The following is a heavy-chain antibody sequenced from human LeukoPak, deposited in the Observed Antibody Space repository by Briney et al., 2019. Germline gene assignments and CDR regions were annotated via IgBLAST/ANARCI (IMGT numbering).Heavy chain of an antibody. V-gene: IGHV4-38-2*02. J-gene: IGHJ5*02. CDR3: ARMTISAENWFDP. D-gene: IGHD1-14*01. CDR2: IYHSGST. Sequence: SETLSLTCTVSGYSISSGHYWGWIRQPPGKGLEWIGSIYHSGSTYYNPSLKSRVTVSVDTSKNQFSLKLSSVTAADTAVYYCARMTISAENWFDPWGQGTLVTVSS. CDR1: GYSISSGHY.